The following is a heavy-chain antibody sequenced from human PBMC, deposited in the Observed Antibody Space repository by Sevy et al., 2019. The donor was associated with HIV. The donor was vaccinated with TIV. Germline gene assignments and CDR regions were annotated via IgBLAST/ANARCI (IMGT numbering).Heavy chain of an antibody. CDR3: GKDLKEVVKGGFLEWLPNPLDY. CDR1: GFTFSSYG. V-gene: IGHV3-30*18. J-gene: IGHJ4*02. Sequence: GGSLRLSCAASGFTFSSYGMHWVRQAPGKGLEWVAVISYDGSNKYYADSVKGRFTISRDNSKNTLYLQMNSLRAEDTAVYYCGKDLKEVVKGGFLEWLPNPLDYWGQGTLVTVSS. D-gene: IGHD3-3*01. CDR2: ISYDGSNK.